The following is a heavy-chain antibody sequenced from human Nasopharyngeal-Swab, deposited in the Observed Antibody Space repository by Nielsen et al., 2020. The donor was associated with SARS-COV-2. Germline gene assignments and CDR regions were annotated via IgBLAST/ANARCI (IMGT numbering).Heavy chain of an antibody. D-gene: IGHD3-22*01. CDR2: IYYSGST. CDR1: GGSVSSGSYY. CDR3: ARGRSSGYYYGYYYGMDV. V-gene: IGHV4-61*01. Sequence: SETLSLTCTVSGGSVSSGSYYWSWIRQPPGKGLEWIGYIYYSGSTNYNPSLKSRVTISVDTSKNQFSLKLSSVTAADTAVYYCARGRSSGYYYGYYYGMDVWGQGTTVTVSS. J-gene: IGHJ6*02.